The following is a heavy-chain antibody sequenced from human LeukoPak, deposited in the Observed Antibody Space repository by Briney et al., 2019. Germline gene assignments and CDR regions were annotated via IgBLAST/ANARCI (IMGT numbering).Heavy chain of an antibody. CDR3: ARQRTERITMVRGVIVDY. CDR1: GYSFTSYW. CDR2: FYPGDSDT. V-gene: IGHV5-51*01. J-gene: IGHJ4*02. D-gene: IGHD3-10*01. Sequence: GESLKISCKGSGYSFTSYWIGWVRQMPGKGLEWMGIFYPGDSDTRYSPSFQGQVTISADKSISTAYLQWSSLKASDTAMYYCARQRTERITMVRGVIVDYWGQGTLVTVSS.